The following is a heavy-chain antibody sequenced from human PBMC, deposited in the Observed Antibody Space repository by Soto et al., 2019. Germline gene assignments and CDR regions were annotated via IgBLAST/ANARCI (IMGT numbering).Heavy chain of an antibody. V-gene: IGHV4-31*03. CDR2: IYYSGST. J-gene: IGHJ5*02. CDR3: ARVRATVVERWFDP. D-gene: IGHD3-22*01. Sequence: QVQLQESGPGLVKPSQTLSLTCTVSGGSISSGGYYWSWIRQHPGKGLEWLGCIYYSGSTYYNPSLKSRFTISVAPPQNLFSLKLISVSAADTAVYYCARVRATVVERWFDPWGQGTLVRVCS. CDR1: GGSISSGGYY.